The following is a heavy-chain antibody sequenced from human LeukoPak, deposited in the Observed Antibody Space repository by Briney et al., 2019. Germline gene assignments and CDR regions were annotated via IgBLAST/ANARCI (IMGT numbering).Heavy chain of an antibody. CDR1: GFTFSSYG. CDR2: ISYDGSNK. J-gene: IGHJ6*02. D-gene: IGHD3-22*01. CDR3: AKSYSSGYYLYYYYGMDV. V-gene: IGHV3-30*18. Sequence: GGSLRLSCAASGFTFSSYGMHWVRQAPGKGLEWVAVISYDGSNKYYADSVKGRFTISRDNSKNTLYLQMNSLRAEDTAVYYCAKSYSSGYYLYYYYGMDVWGQGTTVTVSS.